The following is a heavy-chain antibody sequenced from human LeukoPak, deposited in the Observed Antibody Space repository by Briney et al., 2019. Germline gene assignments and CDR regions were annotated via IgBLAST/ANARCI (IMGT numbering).Heavy chain of an antibody. CDR2: IYYTGST. CDR3: ARDRPWGSSLDY. V-gene: IGHV4-59*01. D-gene: IGHD6-13*01. Sequence: SETLSLTCTVSGGTISRDYWSWIRQPPGKGLEWIGYIYYTGSTNYNPSLKSRVTISVDTSKDQFSLKLSSVTAADTAVYYCARDRPWGSSLDYWGQGTLVTVSS. CDR1: GGTISRDY. J-gene: IGHJ4*02.